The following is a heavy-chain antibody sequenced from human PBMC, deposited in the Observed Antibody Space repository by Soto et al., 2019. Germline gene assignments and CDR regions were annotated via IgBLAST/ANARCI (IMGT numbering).Heavy chain of an antibody. V-gene: IGHV3-33*01. J-gene: IGHJ4*02. D-gene: IGHD1-26*01. CDR1: GFTFSSYG. CDR2: IWYDGDNK. Sequence: GGSLRLSCAASGFTFSSYGIHWVRQSPGKGLEWVAVIWYDGDNKYYADSVKGRFTISRDNSKNTLYLQMNSLRAEDTAVYYCAREVGATTGFDYWGQGTLVTVSS. CDR3: AREVGATTGFDY.